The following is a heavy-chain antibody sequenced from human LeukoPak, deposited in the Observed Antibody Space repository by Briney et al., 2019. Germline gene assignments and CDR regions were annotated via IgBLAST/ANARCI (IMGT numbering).Heavy chain of an antibody. J-gene: IGHJ4*02. D-gene: IGHD6-25*01. CDR3: ARTTSFTASGYDY. V-gene: IGHV1-8*03. CDR2: MNPNNGDS. Sequence: ASVKVSCKASGYTFTNYHINWVRQATGQGLEWMGWMNPNNGDSGYAQKFQGRVTITRDTSMSTSYMELRSLISDDTAVYFCARTTSFTASGYDYWGQGTLVTVSS. CDR1: GYTFTNYH.